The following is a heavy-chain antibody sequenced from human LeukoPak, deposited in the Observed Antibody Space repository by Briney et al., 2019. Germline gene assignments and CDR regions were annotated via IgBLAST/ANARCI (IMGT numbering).Heavy chain of an antibody. D-gene: IGHD2/OR15-2a*01. CDR2: INPNNGGT. CDR1: GYTFTDYY. J-gene: IGHJ6*02. V-gene: IGHV1-2*02. CDR3: AGGISTRHFYYGMDV. Sequence: GASVKVSCKASGYTFTDYYIHWVRQAPGQGLEWMGWINPNNGGTNSAQKFQGRVTMTRDTSSSTAYMELSRLRSDDTAMYYCAGGISTRHFYYGMDVWGQGTTVTVSS.